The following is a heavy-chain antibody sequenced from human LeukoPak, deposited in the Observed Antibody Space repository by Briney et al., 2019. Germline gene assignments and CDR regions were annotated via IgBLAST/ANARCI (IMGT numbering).Heavy chain of an antibody. CDR1: GGTFSSYA. CDR2: IIPIFGTA. V-gene: IGHV1-69*05. Sequence: ASVKVSCKASGGTFSSYAISWVRQAPGQGLEWMGRIIPIFGTANYAQKFQGRVTITTDESTSTAYMELSSLRSEDTAVYYCASSKWGFWVAKPYNWFDPWGQGTLVTVSS. CDR3: ASSKWGFWVAKPYNWFDP. D-gene: IGHD7-27*01. J-gene: IGHJ5*02.